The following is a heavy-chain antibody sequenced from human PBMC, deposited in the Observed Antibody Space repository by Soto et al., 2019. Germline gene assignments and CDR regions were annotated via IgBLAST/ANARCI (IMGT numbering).Heavy chain of an antibody. CDR3: VVTAAGY. Sequence: QVQVVQSRAEVKKPGASVKVSCKTSGYTFTNYDINWVRQAPGQGLEWMGWVSPEHGNAGYAPQFQGRITMTSDTSTSTVYMELNNLSSDDTAVYFCVVTAAGYWGQGTMVTVSS. J-gene: IGHJ4*02. CDR1: GYTFTNYD. V-gene: IGHV1-8*01. D-gene: IGHD2-21*02. CDR2: VSPEHGNA.